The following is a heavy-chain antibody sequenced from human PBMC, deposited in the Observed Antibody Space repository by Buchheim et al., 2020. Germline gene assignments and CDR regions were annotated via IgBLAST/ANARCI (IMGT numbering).Heavy chain of an antibody. V-gene: IGHV3-30*03. CDR2: ISYDGSNK. CDR1: GFTFSSYS. D-gene: IGHD6-19*01. Sequence: QVQLVESGGGVVQPGRSLRLSCAASGFTFSSYSMHWVRQAPGKGLEWVAVISYDGSNKYYTDSVKGRFTISRDNSKNTLNLQMNSLRVEDTAVYFCARDRGTVTGQYFDFWGQGTL. J-gene: IGHJ4*02. CDR3: ARDRGTVTGQYFDF.